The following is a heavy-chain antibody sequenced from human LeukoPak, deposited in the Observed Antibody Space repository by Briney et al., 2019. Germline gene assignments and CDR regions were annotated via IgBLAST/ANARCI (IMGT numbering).Heavy chain of an antibody. CDR2: ISSDNNFI. V-gene: IGHV3-21*01. D-gene: IGHD5-12*01. J-gene: IGHJ4*02. CDR3: ARGPSGYHNT. CDR1: GFSFITYS. Sequence: GGSLRLSCVGSGFSFITYSMNWVRQAPGKGLEWVSGISSDNNFIYYADSVKGRFAISRDNAKNSLYLQMNSLRAEDTAVYYCARGPSGYHNTGGQGTLVTVSS.